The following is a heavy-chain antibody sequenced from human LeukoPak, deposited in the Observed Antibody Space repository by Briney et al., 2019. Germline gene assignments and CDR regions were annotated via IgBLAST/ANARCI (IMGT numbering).Heavy chain of an antibody. CDR1: GDSVSSARYY. V-gene: IGHV4-61*01. CDR2: IYYSGAS. D-gene: IGHD1-26*01. Sequence: PSETLSLTCTVSGDSVSSARYYWSWIRQPPGKGLEWIGYIYYSGASNYNPSLESRLTMSVDTSTNQFSLKLTSVTAADTAVYYCARVGESGSYLFYWGQGTLVTVSS. CDR3: ARVGESGSYLFY. J-gene: IGHJ4*03.